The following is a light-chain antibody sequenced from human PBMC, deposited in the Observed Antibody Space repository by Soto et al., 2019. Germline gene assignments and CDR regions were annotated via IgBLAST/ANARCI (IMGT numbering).Light chain of an antibody. CDR1: QSISNY. J-gene: IGKJ1*01. V-gene: IGKV1-39*01. CDR3: QQSYSTPRT. Sequence: DIQMTKSPSSLSASVGDRVTITCRASQSISNYLNWYQQKPGKAPKLLMFAASSLQSGVPSRFSGGGSGPDFTLTISSLQTEDVATYYCQQSYSTPRTFGQGTKVEIK. CDR2: AAS.